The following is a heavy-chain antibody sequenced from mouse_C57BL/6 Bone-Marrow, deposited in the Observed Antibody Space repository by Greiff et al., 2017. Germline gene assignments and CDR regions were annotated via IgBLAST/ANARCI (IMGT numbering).Heavy chain of an antibody. V-gene: IGHV5-12*01. CDR3: ARHEGRYDYDWFAY. D-gene: IGHD2-4*01. J-gene: IGHJ3*01. CDR2: LSNGGGST. CDR1: GFTFSDYY. Sequence: EVTLLESGGGLVQPGGSLKLSCAASGFTFSDYYMYWVRQTPEKRLEWVAYLSNGGGSTYYPDTVKGRFTISRDNAKNTLYLQMSRLQSEDTAMYYCARHEGRYDYDWFAYWGQGTLVTVSA.